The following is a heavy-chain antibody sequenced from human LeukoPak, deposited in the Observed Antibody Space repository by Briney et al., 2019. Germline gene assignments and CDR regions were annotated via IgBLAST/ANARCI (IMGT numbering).Heavy chain of an antibody. CDR1: GFTFSSNA. V-gene: IGHV3-23*01. D-gene: IGHD6-13*01. CDR2: ITGSDDRT. CDR3: AKRTQLNNVYPPDN. Sequence: GGSLRLSCAASGFTFSSNAMTWVRQAPGKGLEWVSTITGSDDRTYYADSVRGRFTISRDYSKNTVHLQLKSLGAGDTGLYYCAKRTQLNNVYPPDNWGQGTLVTVSS. J-gene: IGHJ4*02.